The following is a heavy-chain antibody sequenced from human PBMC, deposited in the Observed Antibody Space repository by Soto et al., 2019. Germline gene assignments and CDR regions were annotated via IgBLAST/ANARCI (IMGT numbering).Heavy chain of an antibody. J-gene: IGHJ4*02. D-gene: IGHD3-3*01. CDR1: GFSLTTSGVG. CDR2: IYWDDDK. CDR3: AHRVLRTVFGLVTTTAIYFDF. V-gene: IGHV2-5*02. Sequence: QITLNESGPTQVNPRQTLTLTCTFSGFSLTTSGVGVGWIRQSPGKAPEWLALIYWDDDKRYSPSLKSRLTITKDTSKNQVVLTMADLDPADTATYSCAHRVLRTVFGLVTTTAIYFDFWGQGTPVAVSS.